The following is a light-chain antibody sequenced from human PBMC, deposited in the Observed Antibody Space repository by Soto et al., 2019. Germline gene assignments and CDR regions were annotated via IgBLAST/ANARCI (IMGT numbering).Light chain of an antibody. V-gene: IGKV3-15*01. CDR3: QQYNKWPPLT. CDR2: DAA. Sequence: EVVMTQSPATLSVAPGERATVSCRASQSISSNLAWYQQKPGQAPRLLIYDAATRVPGIPDRFSGSGSGTEFSLTISSLQSEDSAIYYCQQYNKWPPLTFGGGTKVDIK. J-gene: IGKJ4*01. CDR1: QSISSN.